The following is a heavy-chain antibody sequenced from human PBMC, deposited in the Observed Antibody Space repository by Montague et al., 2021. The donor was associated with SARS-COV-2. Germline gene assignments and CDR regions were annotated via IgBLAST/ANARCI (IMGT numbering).Heavy chain of an antibody. CDR2: TCYRSEWYF. D-gene: IGHD1-26*01. CDR1: GDSVSSNTAA. Sequence: CAISGDSVSSNTAAWNWIRQSPSRGLEWLGRTCYRSEWYFDYVISLRGRITISPDTSKNQFSLQLDSVTLDDTAVYYCARYSYSGTYFGLNDAFDIWGQGTLVTVSS. V-gene: IGHV6-1*01. CDR3: ARYSYSGTYFGLNDAFDI. J-gene: IGHJ3*02.